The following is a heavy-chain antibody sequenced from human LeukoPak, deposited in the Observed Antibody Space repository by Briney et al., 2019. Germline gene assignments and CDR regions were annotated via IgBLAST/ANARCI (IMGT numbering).Heavy chain of an antibody. J-gene: IGHJ3*02. D-gene: IGHD3-10*01. Sequence: SETLSLTCTVSGGSLSSYYWSWIRQPPGKGLERIGYIYYSGSTNYNPSLKSRVTISVDTSKKRFSLKLSSVTAADTAVYYCARVIYYGSGSRSGAFDIWGQGTMVTVSS. V-gene: IGHV4-59*01. CDR2: IYYSGST. CDR3: ARVIYYGSGSRSGAFDI. CDR1: GGSLSSYY.